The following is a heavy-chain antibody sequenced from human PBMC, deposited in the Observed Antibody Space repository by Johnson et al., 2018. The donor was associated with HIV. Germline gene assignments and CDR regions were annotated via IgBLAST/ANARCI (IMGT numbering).Heavy chain of an antibody. CDR1: GFSFSSYG. J-gene: IGHJ3*02. CDR3: SKSPGKDHGGNSGAFHI. D-gene: IGHD4-23*01. CDR2: IWYDGSNE. V-gene: IGHV3-33*06. Sequence: QVQVVESGGGVVQPGRSLRLSCAASGFSFSSYGMHWVRQAPGKGLEWVAVIWYDGSNEHYADSVKGRFTISRDNSKNTLYLQMSSLRAEDTAVYYCSKSPGKDHGGNSGAFHIWGQGTMVTVSS.